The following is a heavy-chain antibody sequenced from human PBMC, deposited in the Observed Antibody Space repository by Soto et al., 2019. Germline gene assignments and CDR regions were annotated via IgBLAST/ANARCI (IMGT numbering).Heavy chain of an antibody. Sequence: PSETLSLTCAVYGGSFSDYYWSWIRQPPGKGLEWIGEINHSGSTNYNQSLKSRVTISVDTSKNQFSLKLSSVTAADTAVYYCAREGRYYASGRFWWFDPWGQGTLVTVSS. V-gene: IGHV4-34*01. CDR1: GGSFSDYY. J-gene: IGHJ5*02. CDR2: INHSGST. CDR3: AREGRYYASGRFWWFDP. D-gene: IGHD3-10*01.